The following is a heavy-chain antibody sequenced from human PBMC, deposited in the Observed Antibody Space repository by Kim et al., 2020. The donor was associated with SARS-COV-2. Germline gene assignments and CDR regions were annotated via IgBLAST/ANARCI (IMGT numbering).Heavy chain of an antibody. CDR1: GYSFTNSW. Sequence: GESLKISCEASGYSFTNSWIGWVRQMPGKGLEWMGIIYPGDSEIRYSPSLRGHVTISADRSTPTAYLQWNSLKASDTAMYYCARLWRASKYNTSGGMDVWGQGTAVSVSS. CDR2: IYPGDSEI. D-gene: IGHD1-1*01. CDR3: ARLWRASKYNTSGGMDV. J-gene: IGHJ6*01. V-gene: IGHV5-51*01.